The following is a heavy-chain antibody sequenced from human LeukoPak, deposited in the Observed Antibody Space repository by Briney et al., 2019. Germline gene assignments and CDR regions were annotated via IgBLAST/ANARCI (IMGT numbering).Heavy chain of an antibody. Sequence: GGSLRLSCAGSGFTFSDYYMNWIRQAPGKGLEWVSYISNDGTTKYYADSVKGRVTISRDNAKNSLYLQMNSLRAEDTAVYYCARKQATVPGDYWGRGTLVTVSS. CDR3: ARKQATVPGDY. CDR1: GFTFSDYY. D-gene: IGHD1-1*01. CDR2: ISNDGTTK. J-gene: IGHJ4*02. V-gene: IGHV3-11*01.